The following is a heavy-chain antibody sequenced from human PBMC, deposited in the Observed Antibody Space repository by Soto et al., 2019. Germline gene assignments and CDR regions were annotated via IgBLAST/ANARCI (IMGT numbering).Heavy chain of an antibody. Sequence: TRVRTGSGSGVSVSSDIYYWSWIRHHPGKGLEWIGYIYYSGNTYYNPSLGGRVTISLDTSKSHFSLRLRSVTPADTAVYYCARYPVVVVPAANYGLHVWRPGTTVPVS. J-gene: IGHJ6*02. D-gene: IGHD2-2*01. CDR1: GVSVSSDIYY. CDR2: IYYSGNT. V-gene: IGHV4-31*03. CDR3: ARYPVVVVPAANYGLHV.